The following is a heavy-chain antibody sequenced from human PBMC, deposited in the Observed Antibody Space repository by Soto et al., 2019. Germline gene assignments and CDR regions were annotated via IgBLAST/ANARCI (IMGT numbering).Heavy chain of an antibody. D-gene: IGHD3-9*01. CDR2: IYWDDDK. J-gene: IGHJ4*02. CDR1: GFSLSTSGVG. CDR3: AHRGLSYDILTGYYNGPTFDY. Sequence: QITLKESGPTLVKPTQTLTLTCTFSGFSLSTSGVGVGWIRQPPGKALEWLALIYWDDDKRYSPSLKSRLTITKDNSKNQVVLTMPNMDPVDTATYYCAHRGLSYDILTGYYNGPTFDYWGQGTLVTVSS. V-gene: IGHV2-5*02.